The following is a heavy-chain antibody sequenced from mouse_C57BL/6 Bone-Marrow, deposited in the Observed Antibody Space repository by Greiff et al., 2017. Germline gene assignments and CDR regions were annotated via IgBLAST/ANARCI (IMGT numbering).Heavy chain of an antibody. D-gene: IGHD1-1*01. CDR3: ARGATTVVATGYFDV. J-gene: IGHJ1*03. CDR2: IYPGSGST. CDR1: GYTFTSYW. Sequence: VQLQQPGAELVKPGASVKMSCKASGYTFTSYWITWVKQRPGQGLEWIGDIYPGSGSTNYNEKFKSKATLTVDTSSSTAYMQRSSLTSEDSAVYYCARGATTVVATGYFDVWGTGTTVTVSS. V-gene: IGHV1-55*01.